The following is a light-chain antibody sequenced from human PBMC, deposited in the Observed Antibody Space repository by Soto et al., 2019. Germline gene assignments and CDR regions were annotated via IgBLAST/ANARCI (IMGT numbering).Light chain of an antibody. CDR2: ATS. Sequence: DIQMTQSPSSLSASVGDRVTITCRASQSVNSYLNWYQQKAGRAPKLPIYATSTLQGGVPPRFIGSGAGTDFTLTITSLQPEDFATYYCHQSFSTPCTFGGGTKVDIK. J-gene: IGKJ4*01. CDR1: QSVNSY. V-gene: IGKV1-39*01. CDR3: HQSFSTPCT.